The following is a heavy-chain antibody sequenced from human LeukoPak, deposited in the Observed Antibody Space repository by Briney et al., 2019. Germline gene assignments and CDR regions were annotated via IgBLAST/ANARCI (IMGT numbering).Heavy chain of an antibody. V-gene: IGHV4-34*01. CDR1: GGSFSSYY. CDR2: IDHSGGT. CDR3: VSGSSGWLYFQH. J-gene: IGHJ1*01. Sequence: PSETLSLTCAVYGGSFSSYYWSWLRQPPGKGLEWIGEIDHSGGTTYNPSLKSRVTMSIDTSKNQFSLKLSSVTAADTAVYYCVSGSSGWLYFQHWGQGTLVTVSS. D-gene: IGHD6-19*01.